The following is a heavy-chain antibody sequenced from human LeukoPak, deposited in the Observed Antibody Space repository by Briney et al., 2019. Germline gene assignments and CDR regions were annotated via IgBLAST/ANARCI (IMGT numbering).Heavy chain of an antibody. CDR2: IGTYDGDT. CDR3: ARDYEGATSWGFFDP. D-gene: IGHD1-26*01. CDR1: GYTFTNYG. Sequence: ASVKVSCKASGYTFTNYGISWVRQAPGQGLEWMGWIGTYDGDTNFAQRVEGRVTLTIDTSTNTAYMELRSLRSDDTAMYYCARDYEGATSWGFFDPWGQGTLVTVSS. V-gene: IGHV1-18*01. J-gene: IGHJ5*02.